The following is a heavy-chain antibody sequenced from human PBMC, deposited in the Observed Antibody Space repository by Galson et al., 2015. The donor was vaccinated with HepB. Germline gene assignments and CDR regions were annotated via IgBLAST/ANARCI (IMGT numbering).Heavy chain of an antibody. CDR3: AKDRSHGGYNSGRGLDFDY. D-gene: IGHD5-24*01. V-gene: IGHV3-43D*03. Sequence: SLRLSCAASGFTFDDYAMHWVRQAPGKGLEWVSLISWDGGSTYYADSVKGRFTISRDNSKNSLYLQMNSLRAEDTALYYCAKDRSHGGYNSGRGLDFDYWGQGTLVTVSS. CDR1: GFTFDDYA. J-gene: IGHJ4*02. CDR2: ISWDGGST.